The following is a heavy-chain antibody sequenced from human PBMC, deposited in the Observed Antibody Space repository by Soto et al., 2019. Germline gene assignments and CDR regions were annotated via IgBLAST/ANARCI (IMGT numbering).Heavy chain of an antibody. V-gene: IGHV4-31*03. Sequence: SETLSLTCTVSGGSISSGGYYWSWIRQHPGKGLEWIGYIYYSGSTYYNPSLKSRVTISVDTSKNQFSLKLSSVTAADTAVYYCARGRGYCSSTSCYADWFDPWGQGTLVTVSS. J-gene: IGHJ5*02. CDR3: ARGRGYCSSTSCYADWFDP. CDR1: GGSISSGGYY. CDR2: IYYSGST. D-gene: IGHD2-2*01.